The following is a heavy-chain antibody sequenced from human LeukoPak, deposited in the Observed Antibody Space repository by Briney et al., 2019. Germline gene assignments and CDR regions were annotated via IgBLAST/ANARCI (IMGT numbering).Heavy chain of an antibody. CDR3: ARALMVSDAFDI. D-gene: IGHD2-8*01. Sequence: GASVKVSCKASGYTFTASFVHWVRQAPGQGLEWMAWINPDTGDTIYAQKFQGRVTVTRDTSISTAYLELSSLRSDDTAVYYCARALMVSDAFDIWGQGTVVTVSS. CDR2: INPDTGDT. J-gene: IGHJ3*02. CDR1: GYTFTASF. V-gene: IGHV1-2*02.